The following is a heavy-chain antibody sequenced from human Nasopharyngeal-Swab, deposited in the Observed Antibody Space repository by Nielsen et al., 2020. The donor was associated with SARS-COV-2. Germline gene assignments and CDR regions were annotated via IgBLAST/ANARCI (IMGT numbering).Heavy chain of an antibody. V-gene: IGHV3-66*01. CDR2: IYSGGST. CDR3: ARDRTDYCTNGVCYPASYYYGMDV. Sequence: GESLKISCAASGFTVRSNYMSWVRQAPGKGLEWVSVIYSGGSTYYADSVKGRFTISRNNSKNTLYLQMNSLRAEDTAVYYCARDRTDYCTNGVCYPASYYYGMDVWGQGTTVTVSS. J-gene: IGHJ6*02. CDR1: GFTVRSNY. D-gene: IGHD2-8*01.